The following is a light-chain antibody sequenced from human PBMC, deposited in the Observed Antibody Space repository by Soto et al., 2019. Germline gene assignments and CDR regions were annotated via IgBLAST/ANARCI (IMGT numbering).Light chain of an antibody. Sequence: QSALTQPTSASGSPGQSVTISCTGTSSDIGGYNSVSWYQQYPGKAPKLMIYEVSKRPSGVPDRFSAPKSDNTASLTVSGLQAEDEAEYYCSSYAGSKNLIFGGGTKLTVL. CDR1: SSDIGGYNS. CDR2: EVS. V-gene: IGLV2-8*01. J-gene: IGLJ2*01. CDR3: SSYAGSKNLI.